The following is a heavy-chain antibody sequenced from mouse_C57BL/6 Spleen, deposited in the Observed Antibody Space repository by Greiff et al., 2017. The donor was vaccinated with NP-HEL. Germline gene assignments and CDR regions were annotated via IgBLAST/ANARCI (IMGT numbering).Heavy chain of an antibody. CDR3: ARETLGLPYFDY. Sequence: QVQLQQSGAELVKPGASVKISCKASGYSFSSYWMNWVKQRPGKGLEWIGQIYPGDGDTNYNGKFKGKATLTADKSSSTAYMQLSSLTSEASAVYVCARETLGLPYFDYWGQGTTLTVSS. CDR2: IYPGDGDT. V-gene: IGHV1-80*01. D-gene: IGHD5-5*01. J-gene: IGHJ2*01. CDR1: GYSFSSYW.